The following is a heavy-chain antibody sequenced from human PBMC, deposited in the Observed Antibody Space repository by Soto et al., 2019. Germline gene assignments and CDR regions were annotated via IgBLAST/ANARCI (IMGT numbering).Heavy chain of an antibody. CDR3: ATDFSYNWRPYYYGMDV. Sequence: ASVQVSCKVSGYTLTELSMHWVRQAPGKGLEWMGGFDPEDGETIYAQKFQGRVTMTEDTSTDTAYMELSSLRSEDTAVYYCATDFSYNWRPYYYGMDVWGQGTTVTVSS. J-gene: IGHJ6*02. CDR1: GYTLTELS. D-gene: IGHD1-1*01. CDR2: FDPEDGET. V-gene: IGHV1-24*01.